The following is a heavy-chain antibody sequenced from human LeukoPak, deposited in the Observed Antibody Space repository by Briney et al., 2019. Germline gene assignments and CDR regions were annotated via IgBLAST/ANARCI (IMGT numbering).Heavy chain of an antibody. CDR2: ISSSSSTI. D-gene: IGHD3-22*01. V-gene: IGHV3-48*04. CDR3: ATNTYYYDSGAYSYFDY. Sequence: PGGSLRLSCAASGFTFSSYSMNWVRQAPGQGLEWVSYISSSSSTIFYADSVKGRFTISRDNAKNSLYLQMNSLRAEDTAFYYCATNTYYYDSGAYSYFDYWGQGTLVTVSS. J-gene: IGHJ4*02. CDR1: GFTFSSYS.